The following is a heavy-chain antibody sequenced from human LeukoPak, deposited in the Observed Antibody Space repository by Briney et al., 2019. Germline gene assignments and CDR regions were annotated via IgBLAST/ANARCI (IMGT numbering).Heavy chain of an antibody. V-gene: IGHV4-34*01. Sequence: SETLSLTCAVYGGSFSGYYWSWIRQPPGKGLEWIGEINHSGSTNYNPSLKSRATISVDTSKNQFSLKLSSVTAADTAVYYCARGLGGGVIVGGNFDYWGQGTLVTVSS. CDR3: ARGLGGGVIVGGNFDY. J-gene: IGHJ4*02. CDR2: INHSGST. D-gene: IGHD3-22*01. CDR1: GGSFSGYY.